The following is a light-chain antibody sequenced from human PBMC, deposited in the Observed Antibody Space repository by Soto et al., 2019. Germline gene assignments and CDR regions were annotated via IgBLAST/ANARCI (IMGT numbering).Light chain of an antibody. J-gene: IGKJ2*02. CDR1: QSVDRY. CDR2: DAY. V-gene: IGKV3-11*01. CDR3: QQRAKWPST. Sequence: EVVLTQSPDTLSLSPGETATLSCRASQSVDRYVAWYQQKVGQAPRLLIYDAYTRATGVGARFAGSGSAKDFSPTINSLKPEDFAVYYCQQRAKWPSTFGPGTKVEMK.